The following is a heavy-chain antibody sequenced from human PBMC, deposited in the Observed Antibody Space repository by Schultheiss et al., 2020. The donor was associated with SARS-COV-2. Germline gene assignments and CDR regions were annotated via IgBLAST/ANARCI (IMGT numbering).Heavy chain of an antibody. CDR1: GFTFSSYE. CDR2: ISSSGSTI. D-gene: IGHD4-11*01. V-gene: IGHV3-48*03. CDR3: ARDDDYSNPGYYGMDV. J-gene: IGHJ6*02. Sequence: GESLKISCAASGFTFSSYEMNWVRQAPGKGLEWVSYISSSGSTIYYADSVKGRFTISRDNAKNSLYLQMNSLRAEDTAVYYCARDDDYSNPGYYGMDVWGQGTTVTVSS.